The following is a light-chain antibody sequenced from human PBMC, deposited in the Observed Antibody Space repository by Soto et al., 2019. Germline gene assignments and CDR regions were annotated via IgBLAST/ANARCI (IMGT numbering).Light chain of an antibody. CDR1: QSVSSN. J-gene: IGKJ3*01. V-gene: IGKV3-15*01. CDR3: QQYNNWPPPT. CDR2: GAS. Sequence: EIVMTQSPATLSVSPGERATLSCRASQSVSSNLAWYQQKPGQAPRLLIYGASTRATGIPARFSGSGSGTEFTITISSLQSEDCAVYYCQQYNNWPPPTFGPGTKVDIK.